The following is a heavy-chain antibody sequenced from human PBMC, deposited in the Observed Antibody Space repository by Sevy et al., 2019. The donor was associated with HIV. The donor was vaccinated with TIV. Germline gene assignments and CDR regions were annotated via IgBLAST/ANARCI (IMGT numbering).Heavy chain of an antibody. V-gene: IGHV3-9*03. CDR3: AKAPLAVAGKRDSNWFDP. D-gene: IGHD6-13*01. J-gene: IGHJ5*02. Sequence: GGSLRLSCAASGFTFDDYAMHWVRQAPGKGLEWVSGISWNSGSIGYADSVKGRFTISRDNAKNSLYLQTNSLRAEDMALYYCAKAPLAVAGKRDSNWFDPWGQGTLVTVSS. CDR2: ISWNSGSI. CDR1: GFTFDDYA.